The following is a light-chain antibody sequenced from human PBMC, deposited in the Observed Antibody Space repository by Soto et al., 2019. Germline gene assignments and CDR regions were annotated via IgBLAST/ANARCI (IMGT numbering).Light chain of an antibody. CDR3: SSYTSSNPLV. CDR1: SSDVGTYNY. V-gene: IGLV2-14*01. Sequence: QSLLTQPASVSGYPGQSITISCTGTSSDVGTYNYVSWYQHYPRKAPKVMISEVTNPPSGVANRFSCYKSSHTASLTISGLPAENEADYYCSSYTSSNPLVFGGGTKVTVL. J-gene: IGLJ2*01. CDR2: EVT.